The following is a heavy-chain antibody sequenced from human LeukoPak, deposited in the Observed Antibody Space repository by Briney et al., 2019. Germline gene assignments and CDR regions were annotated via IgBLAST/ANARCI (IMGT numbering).Heavy chain of an antibody. CDR3: ARAGYSSSWYFDY. V-gene: IGHV4-4*07. CDR2: IHTSGST. J-gene: IGHJ4*02. Sequence: SETLSLTCTVSGGSISSYYWNWIRQPAGKGLEWIGRIHTSGSTNYNPSLKSRVTMSVDTSKNQFSLKLSSVTAADTAVHYCARAGYSSSWYFDYWGQGTLVTVSS. D-gene: IGHD6-13*01. CDR1: GGSISSYY.